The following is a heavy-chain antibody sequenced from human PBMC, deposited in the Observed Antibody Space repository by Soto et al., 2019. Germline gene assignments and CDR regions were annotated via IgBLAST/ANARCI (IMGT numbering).Heavy chain of an antibody. CDR1: GYSISNGYY. J-gene: IGHJ5*02. V-gene: IGHV4-38-2*02. D-gene: IGHD2-15*01. CDR3: ARAPYCSGGTCSLDNWFDP. Sequence: PSETLSLTCTASGYSISNGYYWGWIRQTPGKGLEWIGSIYHSGSTYYNPSLKSRVTISVDTSKNQFSLKLSSVTAADTAVYYCARAPYCSGGTCSLDNWFDPWGQGTLVTVSS. CDR2: IYHSGST.